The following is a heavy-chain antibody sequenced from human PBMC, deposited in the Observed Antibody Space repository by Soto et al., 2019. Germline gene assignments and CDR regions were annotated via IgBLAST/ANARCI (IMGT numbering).Heavy chain of an antibody. D-gene: IGHD3-22*01. J-gene: IGHJ4*02. Sequence: QVQLVQSGAEVKKPGSSVKVSCKASGDTFSSYAINWVRQAPGQGLEWMGGIIPMFGTANYAQKFKGRVTITAGESTSQVYMELSSLRSEDTAVYSCARVGPAHYYDSSGYYSPLDYWGQGTLVTVSS. CDR2: IIPMFGTA. CDR3: ARVGPAHYYDSSGYYSPLDY. CDR1: GDTFSSYA. V-gene: IGHV1-69*01.